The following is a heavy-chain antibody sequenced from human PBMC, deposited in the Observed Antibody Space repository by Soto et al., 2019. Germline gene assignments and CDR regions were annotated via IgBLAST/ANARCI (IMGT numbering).Heavy chain of an antibody. CDR2: IYYSGST. J-gene: IGHJ5*02. CDR1: GGSISSRGYY. CDR3: ATSNWFDP. Sequence: QLQLQESGPGLEKPSETISLTCTGFGGSISSRGYYWGWIRQPPEKGLEWIGTIYYSGSTYYNPSLKSRVTISVDTSKNQFSLKLSSVTAADTAVYYCATSNWFDPWGQGTLVTVSS. V-gene: IGHV4-39*01.